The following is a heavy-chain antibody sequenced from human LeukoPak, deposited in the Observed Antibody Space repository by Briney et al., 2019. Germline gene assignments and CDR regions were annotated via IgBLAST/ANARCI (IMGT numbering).Heavy chain of an antibody. CDR2: INHSGST. CDR3: ARDGTTVTTYFY. V-gene: IGHV4-34*01. J-gene: IGHJ4*02. CDR1: GGSFSGYY. Sequence: PSETLSLTCAVYGGSFSGYYWSWIRQPPGKGLEWIGEINHSGSTNYNPSLKSRVTISVDTSKNQFSLKLSSVTAADTAVYYCARDGTTVTTYFYWGQGTLVTVSS. D-gene: IGHD4-17*01.